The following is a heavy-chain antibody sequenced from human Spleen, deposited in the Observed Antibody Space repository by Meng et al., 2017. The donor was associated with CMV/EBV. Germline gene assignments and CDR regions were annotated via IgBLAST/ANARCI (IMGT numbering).Heavy chain of an antibody. V-gene: IGHV5-51*04. J-gene: IGHJ4*02. Sequence: GGSLRLSCKGSGYTFTNYWIGWVRQMPGKGLEWMGIIDPGDSETRYSPSFQGQVTISVDKPITTAYLQWSSLKASDTAMYYCATRNDWGQGTLVTVSS. CDR3: ATRND. CDR2: IDPGDSET. CDR1: GYTFTNYW.